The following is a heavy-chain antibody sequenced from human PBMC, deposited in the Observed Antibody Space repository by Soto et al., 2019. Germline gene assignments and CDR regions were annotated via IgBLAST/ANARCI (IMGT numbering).Heavy chain of an antibody. CDR3: TTKYDILTGYYPPDI. CDR1: GFTFSNAW. V-gene: IGHV3-15*01. J-gene: IGHJ3*02. Sequence: GGSLRLSCAASGFTFSNAWMSWVRHAPGKGLEWVGRIKSKTDGGTTDYAAPVKGRFTISRDDSKNTLYLQMNSLKTEDTAVYYCTTKYDILTGYYPPDIWGQGTMVTVSS. CDR2: IKSKTDGGTT. D-gene: IGHD3-9*01.